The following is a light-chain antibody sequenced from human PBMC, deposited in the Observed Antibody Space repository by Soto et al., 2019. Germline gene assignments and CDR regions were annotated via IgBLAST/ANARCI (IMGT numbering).Light chain of an antibody. CDR2: AAS. J-gene: IGKJ1*01. V-gene: IGKV1-39*01. Sequence: DIQMTQSPSSLSASVGDRVTITCRASQSISSYLNWYQQKPGKAPKYLISAASSLRSGVPSRFSGSGSGTEFTLTIRSLQPEDFATYYCQQSYIIPRTFGQGTKVEIK. CDR1: QSISSY. CDR3: QQSYIIPRT.